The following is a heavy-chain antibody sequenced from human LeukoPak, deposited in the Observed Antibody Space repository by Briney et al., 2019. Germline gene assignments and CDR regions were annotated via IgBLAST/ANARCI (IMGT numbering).Heavy chain of an antibody. J-gene: IGHJ5*02. CDR1: GGSISSGGYY. V-gene: IGHV4-61*08. CDR3: ARDVRFWSGQQNLFRTQNWFDP. D-gene: IGHD3-3*01. Sequence: SQTLSLTCTVSGGSISSGGYYWSWIRQHPGKGLEWIGYIYYSGSTNYNPSLKSRVTISVDTSKNQFSLKLSSVTAADTAVYYCARDVRFWSGQQNLFRTQNWFDPWGQGTLVTVSS. CDR2: IYYSGST.